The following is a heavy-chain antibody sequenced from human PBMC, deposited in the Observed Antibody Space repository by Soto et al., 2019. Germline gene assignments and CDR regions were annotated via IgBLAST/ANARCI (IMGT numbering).Heavy chain of an antibody. V-gene: IGHV3-23*01. Sequence: EVQLWESGGGFVQPGGSLRLSCAATGFSFAGYALNWVRQAPGKGLEWLSAVSGGGASTYYADSVRGRFSISRDVSGNMIYLQLNRLTAGDTATYYCAKTQTFNGYYGGFDAWGQGTRVTVSS. CDR1: GFSFAGYA. CDR3: AKTQTFNGYYGGFDA. J-gene: IGHJ4*02. CDR2: VSGGGAST. D-gene: IGHD3-3*01.